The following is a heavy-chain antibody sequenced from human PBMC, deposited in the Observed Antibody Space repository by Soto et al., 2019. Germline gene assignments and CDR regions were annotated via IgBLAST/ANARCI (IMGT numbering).Heavy chain of an antibody. CDR1: GYTFTKFD. Sequence: QVQLVQSGAEVKKPGASVRVSCKASGYTFTKFDINWVRQDTGQGLEWMGWMNPNSGNTGYAQKFQGRVTMTRNTSITTAYMELSTLRSEDTAVYYCVRGDYGDYSHWFDPWGQGTLVTVSS. J-gene: IGHJ5*02. V-gene: IGHV1-8*01. D-gene: IGHD4-17*01. CDR3: VRGDYGDYSHWFDP. CDR2: MNPNSGNT.